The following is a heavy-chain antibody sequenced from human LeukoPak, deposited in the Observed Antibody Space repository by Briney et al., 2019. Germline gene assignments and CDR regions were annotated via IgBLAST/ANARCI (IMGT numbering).Heavy chain of an antibody. D-gene: IGHD6-19*01. J-gene: IGHJ4*02. CDR1: GVSISSSNW. V-gene: IGHV4-4*02. Sequence: SETLSLTCAVSGVSISSSNWWSWVRQPPGKGLEWIGEIYHSGSTNYNPSLKSRVTISVDKSKNQFSLKLSSVTAADTAVYYCARGEFAVADTQYYFDYWGQGTRVTVSS. CDR2: IYHSGST. CDR3: ARGEFAVADTQYYFDY.